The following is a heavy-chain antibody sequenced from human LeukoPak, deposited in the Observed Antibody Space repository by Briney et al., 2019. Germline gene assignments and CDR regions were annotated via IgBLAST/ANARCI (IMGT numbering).Heavy chain of an antibody. J-gene: IGHJ4*02. CDR2: INSDGSST. CDR3: ARADDSSSGYFDY. D-gene: IGHD6-6*01. CDR1: GFTFSSYW. Sequence: GGSLRLSCAASGFTFSSYWMHWVRQAPGKGLVWVSRINSDGSSTSYADSVKGRFTISRDNAKNSLYLQMNSLRAEDTAVYYCARADDSSSGYFDYWGQGTLVTVSS. V-gene: IGHV3-74*01.